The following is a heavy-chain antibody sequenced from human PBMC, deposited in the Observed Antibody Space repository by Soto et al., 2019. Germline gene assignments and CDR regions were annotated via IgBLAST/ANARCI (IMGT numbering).Heavy chain of an antibody. V-gene: IGHV4-59*01. D-gene: IGHD3-22*01. CDR2: IYYSGST. Sequence: SETLSLTCTVSGGSISSYYWSWIRQPPGKGLEWIGYIYYSGSTNYNPSLKSRVTISVDTSKNQFSLKLSSVTAADTAVYYCARVAGYYYDSSGYYPPDYWGQGTLVTVSS. CDR3: ARVAGYYYDSSGYYPPDY. CDR1: GGSISSYY. J-gene: IGHJ4*02.